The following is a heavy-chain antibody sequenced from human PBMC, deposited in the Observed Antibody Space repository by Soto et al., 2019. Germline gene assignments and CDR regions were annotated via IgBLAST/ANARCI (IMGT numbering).Heavy chain of an antibody. D-gene: IGHD4-17*01. J-gene: IGHJ4*02. CDR1: DSSINSNYY. CDR2: IHHSGTT. CDR3: ARGPYGGNFDY. Sequence: PSETLSLTCGVSDSSINSNYYWLWIRQPPGKGLEWIGAIHHSGTTYYTPSLKSRVTISMDTSKNHFSLRLTSVTAADTAKYYCARGPYGGNFDYWGQGTPVTVSS. V-gene: IGHV4-38-2*01.